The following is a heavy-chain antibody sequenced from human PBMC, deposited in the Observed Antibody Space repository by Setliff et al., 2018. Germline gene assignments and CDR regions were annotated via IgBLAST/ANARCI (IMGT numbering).Heavy chain of an antibody. CDR2: INPGDGST. D-gene: IGHD3-3*01. J-gene: IGHJ4*02. CDR1: GYTFTTYY. Sequence: ASVKVSCKASGYTFTTYYMHWVRQTPGQGLEWMGVINPGDGSTTYAQKFQGRVKMTRDTSTNTVYMQLNSLRFEDRAVYYCARENTAKNFWGEESDYWGQGTLVTVSS. CDR3: ARENTAKNFWGEESDY. V-gene: IGHV1-46*01.